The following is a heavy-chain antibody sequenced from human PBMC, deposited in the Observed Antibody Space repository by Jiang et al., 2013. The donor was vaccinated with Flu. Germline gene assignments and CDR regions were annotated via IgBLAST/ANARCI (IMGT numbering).Heavy chain of an antibody. CDR3: ARDRSGHGMDV. Sequence: PGLVKPSETLSLTCTVSGGSISSSSYYWGWIRQPPGKGLEWIGSIYYSGSTYYNPSLKSRVTISVDRSKNQFSLKLSSVTAADTAVYYCARDRSGHGMDVWGQGTTVTVSS. J-gene: IGHJ6*02. CDR2: IYYSGST. CDR1: GGSISSSSYY. V-gene: IGHV4-39*07. D-gene: IGHD3-10*01.